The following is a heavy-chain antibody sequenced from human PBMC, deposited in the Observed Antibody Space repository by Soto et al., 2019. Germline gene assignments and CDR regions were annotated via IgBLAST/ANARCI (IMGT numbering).Heavy chain of an antibody. Sequence: SETLSLTCTVSGGSISSYYWSWIRQPPGKGLEWIGYIYYSGSTNYNPSLKSRVTISVDTSKNQFSLKLSSVTAADTAVYYCARHVRYCSSTSCYEWFDPWGQGTLVTVSS. CDR2: IYYSGST. J-gene: IGHJ5*02. V-gene: IGHV4-59*08. D-gene: IGHD2-2*01. CDR3: ARHVRYCSSTSCYEWFDP. CDR1: GGSISSYY.